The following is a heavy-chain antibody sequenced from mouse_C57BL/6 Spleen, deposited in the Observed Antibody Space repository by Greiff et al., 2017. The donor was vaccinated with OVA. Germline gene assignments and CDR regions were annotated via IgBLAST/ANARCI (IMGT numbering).Heavy chain of an antibody. CDR3: TRGLDYSNYDAY. CDR1: GYTFTDYE. D-gene: IGHD2-5*01. Sequence: QVQLKESGAELVRPGASVTLSCKASGYTFTDYEMHWVKQTPVHGLEWIGAIDPETGGTAYNQKFKGKAILTADKSSSTAYMELRSLTSEDSAVYYCTRGLDYSNYDAYWGQGTLVTVSA. V-gene: IGHV1-15*01. CDR2: IDPETGGT. J-gene: IGHJ3*01.